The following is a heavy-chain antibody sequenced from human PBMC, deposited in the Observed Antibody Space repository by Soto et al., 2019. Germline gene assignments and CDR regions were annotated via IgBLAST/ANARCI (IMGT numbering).Heavy chain of an antibody. CDR2: ISGSGGST. CDR3: AKGYSGELIVVVVAATPVGH. J-gene: IGHJ1*01. Sequence: GGSLRLSCAASGFTFSSYAMSWVRQAPGKGLEWVSAISGSGGSTYYADSVKGRFTISRDNSKNTLYLQMNSLRAEDTAVYYCAKGYSGELIVVVVAATPVGHWGQGTLVTVSS. CDR1: GFTFSSYA. V-gene: IGHV3-23*01. D-gene: IGHD2-15*01.